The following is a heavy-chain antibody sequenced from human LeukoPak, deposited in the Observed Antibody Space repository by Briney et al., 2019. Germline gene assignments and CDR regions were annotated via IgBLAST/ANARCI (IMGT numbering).Heavy chain of an antibody. J-gene: IGHJ6*02. D-gene: IGHD1-26*01. V-gene: IGHV1-18*01. CDR2: ISAYNGNT. CDR1: GYTFTSYG. Sequence: ASVKVSCKASGYTFTSYGISWVRQAPGQGLEWMGWISAYNGNTNYAQKLQGRVTMTRNTSIRTAYMELSSLTSEDTAVYYCVRVQSGSYARYGMDVWGQGTTVTVSS. CDR3: VRVQSGSYARYGMDV.